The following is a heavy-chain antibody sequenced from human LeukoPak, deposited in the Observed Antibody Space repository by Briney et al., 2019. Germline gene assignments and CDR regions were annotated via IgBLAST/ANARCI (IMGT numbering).Heavy chain of an antibody. J-gene: IGHJ6*02. Sequence: PSETLSLTCTVSGGSISSGGYYWSWIRQHPGKGLEWIGYIYYSGSTYYNPSLKSRVTISVDTSKNQFSLKLSSVTAVDTAVYYCAREIVTYGMDVWGQGTTVTVSS. CDR2: IYYSGST. CDR3: AREIVTYGMDV. CDR1: GGSISSGGYY. D-gene: IGHD3-16*02. V-gene: IGHV4-31*03.